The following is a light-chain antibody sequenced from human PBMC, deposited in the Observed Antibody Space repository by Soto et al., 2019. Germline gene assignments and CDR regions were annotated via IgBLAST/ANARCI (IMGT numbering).Light chain of an antibody. CDR1: QSVSSSY. V-gene: IGKV3-20*01. J-gene: IGKJ1*01. CDR3: QQYDSSPVT. CDR2: GAS. Sequence: EIVLTQSPGTLSLSPGERATLSCRASQSVSSSYLAWYQQKPGQATRLLIYGASSRATGIPYRFSGSGSGTDFTLTISRLEPEDFAVYYCQQYDSSPVTFGQGTKVEIK.